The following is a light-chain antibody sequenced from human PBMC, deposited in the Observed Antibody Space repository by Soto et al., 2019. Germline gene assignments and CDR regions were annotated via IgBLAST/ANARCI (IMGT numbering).Light chain of an antibody. J-gene: IGKJ1*01. CDR3: QQYNNWPQT. Sequence: IVGPQSPVTLSVSPGDRATLSCRASQSVSSNLAWYQQKPGQAPRLLIYGASTRATDIPARFSGSGSGTEFTLTISSLQSEDFAEYHCQQYNNWPQTFGQGTKVDI. CDR2: GAS. V-gene: IGKV3-15*01. CDR1: QSVSSN.